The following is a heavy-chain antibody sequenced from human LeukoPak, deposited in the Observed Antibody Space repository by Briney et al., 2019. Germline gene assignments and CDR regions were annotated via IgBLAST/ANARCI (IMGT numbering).Heavy chain of an antibody. J-gene: IGHJ5*02. CDR2: IWHDGNKK. D-gene: IGHD5-24*01. Sequence: PGGSLRLSCAASGFIFSIYGMHWVRQAPGKGLEWVAVIWHDGNKKYHAEFLKGRFSITRDNYKTTYYLQKSSRRGEDTGIYYCVRDGIERATRNWFDPWGQGTLVTVSS. CDR3: VRDGIERATRNWFDP. V-gene: IGHV3-33*01. CDR1: GFIFSIYG.